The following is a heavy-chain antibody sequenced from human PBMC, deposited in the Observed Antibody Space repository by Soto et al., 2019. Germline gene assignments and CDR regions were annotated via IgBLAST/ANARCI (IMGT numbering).Heavy chain of an antibody. D-gene: IGHD1-1*01. CDR2: TSYDGNNE. V-gene: IGHV3-30*18. CDR1: GFTFSNYA. J-gene: IGHJ4*02. CDR3: AKDKGVFNWATSYFDY. Sequence: GGSLRLSCAASGFTFSNYAVHWVRQAPGKGLEWVALTSYDGNNEYYTDSVKGRFTISRDNSKDTLFLQMNSPRPEDTAVYYCAKDKGVFNWATSYFDYWGQGALVTVSS.